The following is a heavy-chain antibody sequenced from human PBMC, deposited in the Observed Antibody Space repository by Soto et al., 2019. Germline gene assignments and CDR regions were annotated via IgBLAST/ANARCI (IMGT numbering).Heavy chain of an antibody. V-gene: IGHV1-18*01. J-gene: IGHJ4*02. CDR3: ARDSPPVDH. CDR2: ISAYNGNT. CDR1: GYTFTSYG. Sequence: QVQLVQSGAEVKKPGASVKVSCKASGYTFTSYGISWVRQAPGQGLEWMGWISAYNGNTKYAQKLQGRVTMTTDTSTNTAYMELRRLRSYGTAVYYCARDSPPVDHWGQGTLVTVSS.